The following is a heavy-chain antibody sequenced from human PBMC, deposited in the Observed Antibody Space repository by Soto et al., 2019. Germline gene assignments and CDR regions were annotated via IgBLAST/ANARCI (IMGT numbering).Heavy chain of an antibody. CDR2: IYYSGST. D-gene: IGHD2-2*01. J-gene: IGHJ3*02. V-gene: IGHV4-39*07. CDR1: GGSISSSSYY. CDR3: ARDGGFDPQKGYCSSTSCPVAFDI. Sequence: PSETLSLSCTVSGGSISSSSYYGGWIRQPPGKGLEWIGGIYYSGSTYYNPSLKSRVTISVDTSKNQFSLKLSSVSAADTAVYYCARDGGFDPQKGYCSSTSCPVAFDIWGQGTMVTVSS.